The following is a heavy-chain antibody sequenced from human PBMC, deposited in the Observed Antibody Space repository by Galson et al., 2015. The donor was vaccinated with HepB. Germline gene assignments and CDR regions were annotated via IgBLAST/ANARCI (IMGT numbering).Heavy chain of an antibody. CDR3: ARDLRYCSSTSCSPSYYYYMDV. J-gene: IGHJ6*03. CDR2: IIPIFGTA. D-gene: IGHD2-2*01. Sequence: SVKVSCKASGGTFSSYAISWVRQAPGQGLEWMGGIIPIFGTANYAQKFQGRVTITADESTSTAYMELSSLRSEDTAVYYCARDLRYCSSTSCSPSYYYYMDVWGKGTTVTVSS. CDR1: GGTFSSYA. V-gene: IGHV1-69*13.